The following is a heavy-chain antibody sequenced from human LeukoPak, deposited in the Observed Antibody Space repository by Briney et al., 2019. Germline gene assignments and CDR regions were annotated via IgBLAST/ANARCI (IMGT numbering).Heavy chain of an antibody. Sequence: PGGSLRLSCAASGFTFSSYEMNWVRQAPGKGLEWVSYISSSGSTIYYADSVKGRFTISRDNAKNSLYLRMNSLRAEDTALYYCARVPLMVYDNWFDPWGQGTLVTVSS. D-gene: IGHD2-8*01. V-gene: IGHV3-48*03. CDR1: GFTFSSYE. CDR2: ISSSGSTI. J-gene: IGHJ5*02. CDR3: ARVPLMVYDNWFDP.